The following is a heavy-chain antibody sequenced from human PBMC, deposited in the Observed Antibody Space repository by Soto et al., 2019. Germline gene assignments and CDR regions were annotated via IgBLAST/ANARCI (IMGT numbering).Heavy chain of an antibody. J-gene: IGHJ6*02. CDR2: IWYDGSNK. V-gene: IGHV3-33*01. D-gene: IGHD3-9*01. CDR1: GFTFSSYG. CDR3: ARDVLRYFDWLPDYYYGMDV. Sequence: QVQLVESGGGVVQPGRSLRLSCAASGFTFSSYGMHWVRQAPGKGLEWVAVIWYDGSNKYYADSVKGRFTISRDNSKNTLYLQMNSLRAEDTAVYYCARDVLRYFDWLPDYYYGMDVWGQGTTVTVSS.